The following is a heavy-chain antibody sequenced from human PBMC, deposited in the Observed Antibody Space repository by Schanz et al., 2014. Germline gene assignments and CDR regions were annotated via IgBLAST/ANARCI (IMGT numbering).Heavy chain of an antibody. D-gene: IGHD3-16*01. CDR1: GFTFSGYG. V-gene: IGHV3-30*18. CDR3: AKIGYGGLLNYYIDH. CDR2: ISYDGRHK. J-gene: IGHJ4*02. Sequence: QVQLVESGGGVVQPGRSLRLSCAASGFTFSGYGMHWVRQAPGKGLEWVAIISYDGRHKNYADSVKGRFTISRDNSKNTLHLQMSSLKTEDTAVYYCAKIGYGGLLNYYIDHWGQGTLVTVSS.